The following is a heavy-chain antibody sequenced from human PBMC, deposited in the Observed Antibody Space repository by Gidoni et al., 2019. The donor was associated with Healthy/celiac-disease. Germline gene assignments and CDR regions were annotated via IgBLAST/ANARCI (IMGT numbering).Heavy chain of an antibody. CDR1: GFTFSSYA. D-gene: IGHD2-8*02. Sequence: EVQLLESGGGLVQPGGSLRLSCAASGFTFSSYAMSWVRQAPGKGLEWVSAISGSGGSTYYADSVKGRFTISRDNSKNTLYLQMNSLRAEDTAVYYCAKDLATGVGYYYYYYMDVWGKGTTVTVSS. CDR2: ISGSGGST. J-gene: IGHJ6*03. CDR3: AKDLATGVGYYYYYYMDV. V-gene: IGHV3-23*01.